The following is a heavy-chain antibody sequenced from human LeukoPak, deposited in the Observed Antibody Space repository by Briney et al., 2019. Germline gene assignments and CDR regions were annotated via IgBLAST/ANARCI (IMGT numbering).Heavy chain of an antibody. D-gene: IGHD6-13*01. CDR3: AKDLGAALDYFDY. Sequence: GGSLRLPCAASGFTFDDYAMHWVRQAPGKGLEWVSGISWNSGSIGYADSVKGRFTISRDNAKNSLYLQMNSLRAEDTALYYCAKDLGAALDYFDYWGQGTLVTVSS. CDR1: GFTFDDYA. V-gene: IGHV3-9*01. CDR2: ISWNSGSI. J-gene: IGHJ4*02.